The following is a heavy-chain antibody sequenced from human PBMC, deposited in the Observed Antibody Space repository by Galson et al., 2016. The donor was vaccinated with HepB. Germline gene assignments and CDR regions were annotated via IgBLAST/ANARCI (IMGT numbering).Heavy chain of an antibody. D-gene: IGHD6-13*01. Sequence: CAISGDSVSGDNIAWNWIRQSPSRGLEWLGRTYYKSKWYNDYALAVKSRITINADTSRNQFSLQMSSLTPEDTAMYCCVRGAYSTFDYWGQGTLVTVSS. J-gene: IGHJ4*02. V-gene: IGHV6-1*01. CDR2: TYYKSKWYN. CDR1: GDSVSGDNIA. CDR3: VRGAYSTFDY.